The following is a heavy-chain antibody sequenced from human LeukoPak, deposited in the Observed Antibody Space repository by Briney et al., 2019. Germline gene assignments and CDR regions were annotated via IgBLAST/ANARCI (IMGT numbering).Heavy chain of an antibody. V-gene: IGHV4-59*05. D-gene: IGHD3-3*01. CDR1: GGSISSYY. CDR2: IYYSGST. CDR3: ARLPESYDFWSGYYIPPDY. Sequence: KPSETLSLTCTVSGGSISSYYWSWIRQPAGKGLEWIGRIYYSGSTYYNPSLKSRVTISVDTSKNQFSLKLSSVTAADTAVYYCARLPESYDFWSGYYIPPDYWGQGTLVTVSS. J-gene: IGHJ4*02.